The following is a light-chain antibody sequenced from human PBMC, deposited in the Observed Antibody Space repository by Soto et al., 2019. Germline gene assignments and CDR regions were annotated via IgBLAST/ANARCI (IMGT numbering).Light chain of an antibody. CDR1: QSVSSSH. J-gene: IGKJ1*01. CDR2: GAA. V-gene: IGKV3-20*01. Sequence: DIMLTQSPGTLSLSPGERATLSCRASQSVSSSHLAWYQQKGGQAPRLLIYGAARRATGIPDRFSGSGSGTDFTLTISSLQPDDFATYYCQQYETYSGTFGQGTKV. CDR3: QQYETYSGT.